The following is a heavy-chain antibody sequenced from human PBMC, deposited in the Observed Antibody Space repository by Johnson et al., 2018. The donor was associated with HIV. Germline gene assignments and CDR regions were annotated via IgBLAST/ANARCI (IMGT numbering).Heavy chain of an antibody. J-gene: IGHJ3*01. CDR1: GFTFSSYA. Sequence: VQLVESGGGVVQPGRSLRLSCAASGFTFSSYAMHWVRQATGKGLEWVSAIGTAGDTYYPGSVKGRFTISRENAKNTLYLQMNSLRAEDTAVYYCARAKVNWTQGDAFDVWGQGTMVTVAS. CDR3: ARAKVNWTQGDAFDV. D-gene: IGHD1-1*01. CDR2: IGTAGDT. V-gene: IGHV3-13*01.